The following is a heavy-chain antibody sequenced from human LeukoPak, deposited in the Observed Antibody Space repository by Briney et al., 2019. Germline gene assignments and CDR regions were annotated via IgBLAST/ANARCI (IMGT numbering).Heavy chain of an antibody. V-gene: IGHV3-48*04. CDR3: ARGKPWSGYWESLSQDFDY. D-gene: IGHD3-3*01. CDR2: ISSSSSTI. J-gene: IGHJ4*02. CDR1: GFTFSSYS. Sequence: PGGSLRLSCAASGFTFSSYSMNWVRQAPGKGLEWVSYISSSSSTIYYADSVKGRLTISRDNAKNSLYLQMNSLRAEDTAVYYCARGKPWSGYWESLSQDFDYWGQGTLVTVSS.